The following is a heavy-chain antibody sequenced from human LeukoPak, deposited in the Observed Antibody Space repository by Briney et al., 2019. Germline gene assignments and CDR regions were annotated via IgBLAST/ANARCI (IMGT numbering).Heavy chain of an antibody. D-gene: IGHD6-13*01. CDR2: ISAYNGNT. CDR3: ARDGVQQFYYYYYYMDV. V-gene: IGHV1-18*01. Sequence: SVKLSCNASGYPFTSYVIISVRRAAGHGLEWMGWISAYNGNTNYAQKLQGRVTMTTDTSTSTAYMELRSLRSDDTAVYYCARDGVQQFYYYYYYMDVWGKGTTVTVSS. CDR1: GYPFTSYV. J-gene: IGHJ6*03.